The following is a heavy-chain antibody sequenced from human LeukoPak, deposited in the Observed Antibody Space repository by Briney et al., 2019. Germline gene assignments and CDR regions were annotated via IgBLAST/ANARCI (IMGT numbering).Heavy chain of an antibody. CDR2: INHSGST. CDR3: ARGRFLEWLLD. Sequence: PSETLSLTCADYGGSFSGYYWSWIRQPPGKGLEWIGEINHSGSTNYNPSLKSRVTISVDTSKNQFSLKLSSVTAADTAVYYCARGRFLEWLLDWGQGTLVTVSS. J-gene: IGHJ4*02. D-gene: IGHD3-3*01. CDR1: GGSFSGYY. V-gene: IGHV4-34*01.